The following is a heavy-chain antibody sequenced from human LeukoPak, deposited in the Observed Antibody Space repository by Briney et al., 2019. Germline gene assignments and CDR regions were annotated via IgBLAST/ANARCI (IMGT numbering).Heavy chain of an antibody. D-gene: IGHD4-11*01. V-gene: IGHV4-59*01. Sequence: NPSETLSLTCTVSGGSISSYYWSWIRQPPGKGLEWIGYIYYSGSTNYNPSLKSRVTISVDTSKNQFSLKLSSVTAADTAVYYCARDTYMYYFDYWGQGTLVTVSS. J-gene: IGHJ4*02. CDR1: GGSISSYY. CDR2: IYYSGST. CDR3: ARDTYMYYFDY.